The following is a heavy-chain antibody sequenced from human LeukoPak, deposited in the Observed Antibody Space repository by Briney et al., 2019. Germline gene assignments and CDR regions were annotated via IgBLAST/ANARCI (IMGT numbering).Heavy chain of an antibody. CDR1: GFTLRSYN. CDR2: ISTSSYYI. CDR3: ARDASGSSTGLIDS. V-gene: IGHV3-21*01. D-gene: IGHD1-26*01. J-gene: IGHJ4*02. Sequence: KTGGSLRLSCVVSGFTLRSYNMHWVRQAPGKGLEWVSYISTSSYYIYYADSVKGRFTISRDDAKNSLYLQMNSLRDEDTARYYCARDASGSSTGLIDSWGQGTLVTVSS.